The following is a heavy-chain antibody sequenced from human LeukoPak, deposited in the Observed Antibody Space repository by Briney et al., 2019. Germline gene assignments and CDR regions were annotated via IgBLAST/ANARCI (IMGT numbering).Heavy chain of an antibody. J-gene: IGHJ4*02. Sequence: SQTLSLTGAVSGGSMSHFHWNWFRQPPGKGLEWIGSLFYNEDAKYNPSVKSRVTMSIATSKSQLSLRLTSVTAADTAVYYCAKGETVTTSPLGYWGQGLLVTVSS. D-gene: IGHD4-17*01. CDR1: GGSMSHFH. CDR2: LFYNEDA. CDR3: AKGETVTTSPLGY. V-gene: IGHV4-59*01.